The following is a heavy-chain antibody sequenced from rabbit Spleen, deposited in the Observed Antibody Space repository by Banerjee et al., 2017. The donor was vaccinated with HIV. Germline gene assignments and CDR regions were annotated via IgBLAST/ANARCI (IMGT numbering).Heavy chain of an antibody. CDR1: GFSFSSGYD. Sequence: QQLVESGGGLVKPGASLTLTCTASGFSFSSGYDLCWVRQAPGKGLEWIVCIDTGSGSTWYASWAKGRFTISKTSSTTVTLQVTSLTAADTATYFCSRWNAGGAANYVNVNDFHLWGPGTLVTVS. V-gene: IGHV1S40*01. D-gene: IGHD4-2*01. J-gene: IGHJ4*01. CDR2: IDTGSGST. CDR3: SRWNAGGAANYVNVNDFHL.